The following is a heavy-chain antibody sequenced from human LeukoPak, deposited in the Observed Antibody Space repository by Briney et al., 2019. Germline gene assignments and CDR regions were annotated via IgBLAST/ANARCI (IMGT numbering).Heavy chain of an antibody. CDR1: GFTFSSYA. CDR3: AKEGVLLWFGESAVDY. J-gene: IGHJ4*02. D-gene: IGHD3-10*01. Sequence: GGSLRLSCAASGFTFSSYAMSWVRQAPGKGLEWVSAISGSGGSTYYADSVKGRFTISRDNSKNTLYLQMNSLRAEDTAVYYCAKEGVLLWFGESAVDYWGQGALVTVSS. V-gene: IGHV3-23*01. CDR2: ISGSGGST.